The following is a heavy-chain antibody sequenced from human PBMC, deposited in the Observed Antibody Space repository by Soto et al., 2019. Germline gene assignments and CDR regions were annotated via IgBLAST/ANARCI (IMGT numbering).Heavy chain of an antibody. D-gene: IGHD2-15*01. CDR1: GGSIASGGYY. CDR2: INHSGST. V-gene: IGHV4-39*07. J-gene: IGHJ5*02. CDR3: ARGLGYCSGGSCYSRHNWFDP. Sequence: SETLSLTCTVSGGSIASGGYYWGWIRQPPGKGLEWIGEINHSGSTNYNPSLKSRVTISVDTSKNQFSLKLSSVTAADTAVYYCARGLGYCSGGSCYSRHNWFDPWGQGTLVTVSS.